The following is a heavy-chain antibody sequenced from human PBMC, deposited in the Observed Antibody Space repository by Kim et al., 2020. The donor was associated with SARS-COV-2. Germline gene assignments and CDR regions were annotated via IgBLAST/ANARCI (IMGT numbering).Heavy chain of an antibody. V-gene: IGHV1-2*02. CDR3: ARDLYSSSSASFNWFDP. D-gene: IGHD6-6*01. J-gene: IGHJ5*02. Sequence: ASVKVSCKASGYTFTGYYMHWVRQAPGQGLEWMGWINPNSGGTNYAQKFQGRVTMTRDTSISTAYMELSRLRSDDTAVYYCARDLYSSSSASFNWFDPWGQGTLVTVSS. CDR2: INPNSGGT. CDR1: GYTFTGYY.